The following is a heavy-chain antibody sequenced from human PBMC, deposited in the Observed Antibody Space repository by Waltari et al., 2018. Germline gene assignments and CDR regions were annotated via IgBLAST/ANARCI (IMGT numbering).Heavy chain of an antibody. V-gene: IGHV1-3*01. J-gene: IGHJ4*02. Sequence: QVQLVQSGAEVKKPGASVKVSCKASGYTFTSYALHWVRQAPGQRLAGMGWIKGCNLNTKYSQKCQGRVTITRDTTASTAYMELSSLRSEDTAVYYGARVPLEIPSDYWGQGTLVTVSS. CDR1: GYTFTSYA. D-gene: IGHD2-2*02. CDR3: ARVPLEIPSDY. CDR2: IKGCNLNT.